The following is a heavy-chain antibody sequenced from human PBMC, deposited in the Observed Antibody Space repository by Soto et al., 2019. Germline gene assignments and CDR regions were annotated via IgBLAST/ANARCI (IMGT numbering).Heavy chain of an antibody. D-gene: IGHD5-12*01. Sequence: QVQLVESGGGVVQPGRSLRLSCAASGFSFIAYAMHWVRQAPGKGLEWVAVVSYDGSDKYYADSVQGRFTISRDNSKKTLYLQMNSLRAEDTAVYHCARGLTGYSGYGMDVWGQGTTVIVSS. CDR2: VSYDGSDK. CDR1: GFSFIAYA. V-gene: IGHV3-30-3*01. J-gene: IGHJ6*02. CDR3: ARGLTGYSGYGMDV.